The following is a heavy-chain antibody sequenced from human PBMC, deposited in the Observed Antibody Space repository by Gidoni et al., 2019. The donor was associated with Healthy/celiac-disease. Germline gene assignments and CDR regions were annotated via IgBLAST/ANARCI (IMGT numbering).Heavy chain of an antibody. CDR3: AREDGPYYFDY. Sequence: EVQLVESGGGLVQPGGSLRLSCAASGFTLSSYEMNWVRQAPGKGLEWVSYISSSGSTIYYADSVKGRFTISRDNAKNSLYLQMNSLRAEDTAVYYCAREDGPYYFDYWGQGTLVTVSS. CDR2: ISSSGSTI. CDR1: GFTLSSYE. V-gene: IGHV3-48*03. J-gene: IGHJ4*02.